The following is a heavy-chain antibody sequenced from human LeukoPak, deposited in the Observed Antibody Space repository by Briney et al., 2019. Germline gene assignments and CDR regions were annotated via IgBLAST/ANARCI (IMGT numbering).Heavy chain of an antibody. CDR2: IRYDGSNK. CDR3: AKDCDSIVGVSEEGGDY. D-gene: IGHD1-26*01. J-gene: IGHJ4*02. V-gene: IGHV3-30*02. Sequence: PGGSLRLSCAASGFTLSSYGMHWLRQAPGKGLKWVAFIRYDGSNKYYADSVKGRFTISRDNSKNTLYLQMNSLRAEDTAVYYWAKDCDSIVGVSEEGGDYWGQGTLVTVSS. CDR1: GFTLSSYG.